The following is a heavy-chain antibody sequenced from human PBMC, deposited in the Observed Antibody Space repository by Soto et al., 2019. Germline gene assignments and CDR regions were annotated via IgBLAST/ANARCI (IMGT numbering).Heavy chain of an antibody. V-gene: IGHV3-53*01. CDR3: AKSANSYGPSYYYFDY. CDR2: IYSGGST. D-gene: IGHD5-18*01. CDR1: GFTVSSNY. Sequence: PGGSLRLSCAASGFTVSSNYMSWVRQAPGKGLEWVSVIYSGGSTYYADSVKGRFTISRDNSKNTLYLQMNSLRAEDTAVYYCAKSANSYGPSYYYFDYWGQGTLVTVSS. J-gene: IGHJ4*02.